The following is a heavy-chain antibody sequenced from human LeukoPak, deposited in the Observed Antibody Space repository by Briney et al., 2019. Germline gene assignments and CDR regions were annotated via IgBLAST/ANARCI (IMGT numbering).Heavy chain of an antibody. CDR3: ARVPAWSGYSSWFDP. Sequence: ASVKVSCKASGYTFTRYGISWVRQAPGQGLEWMGWISAYNGNTNYAQKLQGRVTMTTDTSTSTAYMELRSLRSDDTAVYYCARVPAWSGYSSWFDPWGQGTLVTVSS. J-gene: IGHJ5*02. D-gene: IGHD3-3*01. V-gene: IGHV1-18*01. CDR2: ISAYNGNT. CDR1: GYTFTRYG.